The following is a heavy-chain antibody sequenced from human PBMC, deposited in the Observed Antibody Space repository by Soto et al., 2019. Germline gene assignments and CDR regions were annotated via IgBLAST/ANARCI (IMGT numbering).Heavy chain of an antibody. CDR3: ARGRSDYYCCMDV. Sequence: SETLSLTCTVSCGSINRASWSWIRQSPGKGLQWIGHFYYSGSTYYNPSLKSRVTISVDTSKNQFSLTLTSVTAADTAVYYCARGRSDYYCCMDVWGQGTTVTVSS. CDR1: CGSINRAS. CDR2: FYYSGST. V-gene: IGHV4-59*01. J-gene: IGHJ6*02.